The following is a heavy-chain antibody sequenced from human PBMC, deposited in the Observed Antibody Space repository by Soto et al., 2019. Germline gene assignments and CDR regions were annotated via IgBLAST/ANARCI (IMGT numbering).Heavy chain of an antibody. D-gene: IGHD1-26*01. CDR1: GFKFSDSA. CDR2: IRSKANSYLI. V-gene: IGHV3-73*01. J-gene: IGHJ4*02. CDR3: ARGVEMGLNDY. Sequence: GGSLRLSCAASGFKFSDSAMHWVRQASGKGLEWIARIRSKANSYLIAYDESVRGRFIISRDDSKNTAYLQMNDLKTEDTATYYCARGVEMGLNDYWGQGT.